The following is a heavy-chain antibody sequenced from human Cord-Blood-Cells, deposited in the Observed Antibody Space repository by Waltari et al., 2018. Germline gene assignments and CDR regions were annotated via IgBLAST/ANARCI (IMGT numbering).Heavy chain of an antibody. J-gene: IGHJ4*02. CDR3: AKDRSIVGARYFDY. Sequence: EVQLLESGGGLVQPGGSLRLSCAASGFPFSSHSISWVRQAPGKGLEWVSAISGSGGSTYYADSVKGRFTISRDNSKNTLYLQMNSLRAEDTAVYYCAKDRSIVGARYFDYWGQGTLVTVSS. CDR2: ISGSGGST. CDR1: GFPFSSHS. D-gene: IGHD1-26*01. V-gene: IGHV3-23*01.